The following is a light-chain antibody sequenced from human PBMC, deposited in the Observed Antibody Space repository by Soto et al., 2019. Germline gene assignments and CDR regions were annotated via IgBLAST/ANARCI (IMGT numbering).Light chain of an antibody. CDR3: SSFAGSIFYV. CDR2: EVS. Sequence: QSALTQSPSASGSPGQSVTISCTGTSSDIGGYHYVSWYQQHPGKAPKLMIYEVSKRPPGVPDRFSGSKSGNTASLTVSGLQAEDEADYYCSSFAGSIFYVFGTGTKLTVL. J-gene: IGLJ1*01. CDR1: SSDIGGYHY. V-gene: IGLV2-8*01.